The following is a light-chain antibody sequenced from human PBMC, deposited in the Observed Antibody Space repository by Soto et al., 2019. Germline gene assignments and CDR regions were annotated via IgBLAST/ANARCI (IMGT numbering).Light chain of an antibody. CDR1: SSDVGVYNY. CDR3: TSYTTSSTWV. J-gene: IGLJ3*02. CDR2: EVS. Sequence: QSALTQPASVSGSPGQSITISCTGTSSDVGVYNYVSWYQQHPGKAPKLMIYEVSNRPSGVSNRFSGSKSGNTASLTISALHADYEPDYYFTSYTTSSTWVFGGGTKLTVL. V-gene: IGLV2-14*01.